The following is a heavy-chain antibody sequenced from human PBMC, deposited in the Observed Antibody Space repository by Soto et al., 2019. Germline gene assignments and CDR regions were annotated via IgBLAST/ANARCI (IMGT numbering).Heavy chain of an antibody. J-gene: IGHJ4*02. CDR1: GGSISSGGYY. Sequence: QVQLQESGPGLVKPSQTLSLTCTVSGGSISSGGYYWIWIRQHPGKGLEWIGYIYYSGSTYYNPSLKCRVTIAVRTSKNQFTLKLSSVTAADTAVYYCARDRSVNEGPVPSSGDWGQGTLVTVSS. D-gene: IGHD1-1*01. CDR3: ARDRSVNEGPVPSSGD. CDR2: IYYSGST. V-gene: IGHV4-31*03.